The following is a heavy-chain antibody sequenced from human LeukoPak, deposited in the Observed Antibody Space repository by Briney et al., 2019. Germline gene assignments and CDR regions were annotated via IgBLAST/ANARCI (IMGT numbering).Heavy chain of an antibody. CDR3: ARESLWGNWFDP. D-gene: IGHD3-10*01. CDR1: GGSISSGGYY. CDR2: IYYSGST. V-gene: IGHV4-31*03. J-gene: IGHJ5*02. Sequence: SQTLSLTCTVSGGSISSGGYYWSWIRQHPGKGLEWIGYIYYSGSTYYNPSLKSRVTISVDTSKNQFSLKLSSVTAADTTVYYCARESLWGNWFDPWGQGTLVTVSS.